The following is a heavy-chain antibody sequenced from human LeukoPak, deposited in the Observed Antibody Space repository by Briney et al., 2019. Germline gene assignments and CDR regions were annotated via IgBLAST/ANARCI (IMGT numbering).Heavy chain of an antibody. J-gene: IGHJ4*02. V-gene: IGHV4-61*02. Sequence: SETLSLTCNVSGDSISSSRHYWSWIRQPAGKGLEWIGRIYPGGSTNYNPSLKSRVTISLDTSKNQFSLTLRSVTAADTAVYYCARDGVVTMELDYWGQGTLVTVSS. CDR2: IYPGGST. CDR3: ARDGVVTMELDY. CDR1: GDSISSSRHY. D-gene: IGHD3-3*01.